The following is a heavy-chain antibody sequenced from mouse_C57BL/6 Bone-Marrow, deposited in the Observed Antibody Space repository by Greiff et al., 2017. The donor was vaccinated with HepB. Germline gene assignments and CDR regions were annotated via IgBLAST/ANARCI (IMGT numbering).Heavy chain of an antibody. Sequence: QVQLQQPGAELVKPGASVKLSCKASGYTFTSYWMHWVKQRPGRGLEWIGRIDPNSGGTKYNEKFKSKATLTVDKPSSTAYMQLSSLTSEDSAVYYCARVGYYPAAWFAYWGQGTLVTVSA. J-gene: IGHJ3*01. CDR3: ARVGYYPAAWFAY. D-gene: IGHD2-3*01. CDR1: GYTFTSYW. V-gene: IGHV1-72*01. CDR2: IDPNSGGT.